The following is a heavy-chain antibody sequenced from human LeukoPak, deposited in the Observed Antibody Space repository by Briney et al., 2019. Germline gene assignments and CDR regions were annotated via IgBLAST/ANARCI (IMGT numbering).Heavy chain of an antibody. J-gene: IGHJ4*02. CDR3: ARQFGTGTPFDY. D-gene: IGHD3-10*01. V-gene: IGHV5-51*01. Sequence: GESLKISCQGSGYRFSNYWIAWVRQVPGKGLEWMGVTGDSDTRYSPSFEGQVTMSVDKSINTAYLKWSSLKASGTAMYYCARQFGTGTPFDYWGQGTLVTVSS. CDR1: GYRFSNYW. CDR2: TGDSDT.